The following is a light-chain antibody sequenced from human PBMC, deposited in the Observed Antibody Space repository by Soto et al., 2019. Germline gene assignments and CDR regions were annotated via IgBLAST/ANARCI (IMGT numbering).Light chain of an antibody. CDR2: DVS. CDR1: SSDVGGYNY. J-gene: IGLJ1*01. Sequence: QSALTQPASVSGSPGQSITLSCTGTSSDVGGYNYVSWYQQHPGKAPKLMIYDVSNRPSGVSNRFSGSKSGNTASLTISGLQAEDEADYYCSSYTSSTVEFGTGTKLTVL. V-gene: IGLV2-14*01. CDR3: SSYTSSTVE.